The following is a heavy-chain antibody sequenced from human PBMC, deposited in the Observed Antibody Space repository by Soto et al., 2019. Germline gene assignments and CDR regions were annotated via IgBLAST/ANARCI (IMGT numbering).Heavy chain of an antibody. D-gene: IGHD3-3*01. J-gene: IGHJ6*03. V-gene: IGHV3-53*04. CDR2: IYSGGST. CDR3: ASMYYDFWSGYRDYYYMDV. CDR1: GFTVSSNY. Sequence: PGGSLRLSCAASGFTVSSNYMSWVRQAPGKGLEWVSVIYSGGSTYYADSVKGRFTISRHNSKNTLYLQMNSLRAEDTAVYYCASMYYDFWSGYRDYYYMDVWGKGTTVTVSS.